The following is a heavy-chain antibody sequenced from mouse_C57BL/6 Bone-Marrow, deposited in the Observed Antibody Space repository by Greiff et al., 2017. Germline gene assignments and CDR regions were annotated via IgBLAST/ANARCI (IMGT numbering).Heavy chain of an antibody. CDR3: ARGQLRLRFAY. CDR1: GYTFTSSG. V-gene: IGHV1-81*01. D-gene: IGHD3-2*02. CDR2: IYPRRGNT. J-gene: IGHJ3*01. Sequence: VKLMESGAELARPGASVKLSCKASGYTFTSSGISRVKQRTGQGLEWIGEIYPRRGNTYYNEKFKGKATLAADKSSSTAYMELRSLTSEDSAVYFCARGQLRLRFAYWGQGTLVTVSA.